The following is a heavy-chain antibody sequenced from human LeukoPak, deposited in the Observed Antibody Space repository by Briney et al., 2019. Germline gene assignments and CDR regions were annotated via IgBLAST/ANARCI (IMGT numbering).Heavy chain of an antibody. CDR1: GGTFSSYA. V-gene: IGHV1-69*13. J-gene: IGHJ4*02. CDR3: ARYSVVGATVFDY. Sequence: EASVKVSCKASGGTFSSYAISWVRQAPGQGLEWMGGIIPIFGTANYAQKFQGRVTITADESTSTAYMELSSLRSEDTAVYYCARYSVVGATVFDYWGQGTLVTVSS. D-gene: IGHD1-26*01. CDR2: IIPIFGTA.